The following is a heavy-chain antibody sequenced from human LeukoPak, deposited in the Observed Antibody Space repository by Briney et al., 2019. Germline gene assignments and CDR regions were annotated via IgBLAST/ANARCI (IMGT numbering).Heavy chain of an antibody. J-gene: IGHJ5*02. D-gene: IGHD2-2*02. Sequence: PGGSLRLSCAASGFTVSSNYMSWVRQAPGKGLEWVSVIYSGGSTYYADSVKGRFTISRDNSKNTLYLQMNSLRAEDTAVYYCAKEDCSSTSCYMGTGFDPWGQGTLVTVSS. CDR1: GFTVSSNY. V-gene: IGHV3-53*01. CDR3: AKEDCSSTSCYMGTGFDP. CDR2: IYSGGST.